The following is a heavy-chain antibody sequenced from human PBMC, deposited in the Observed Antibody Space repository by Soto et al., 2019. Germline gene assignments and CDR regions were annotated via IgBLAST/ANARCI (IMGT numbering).Heavy chain of an antibody. V-gene: IGHV3-23*01. Sequence: GGSLRLSCAASGFTFSSYAMSWVRQAPGKGLEWVSAISGSGGSTYYADSVKGRFTISRDNSKNTLYLQMNSLRAEDTAVYYCAKAGNFFPAAAYDAFDIWGQGTMVTVSS. CDR3: AKAGNFFPAAAYDAFDI. CDR2: ISGSGGST. CDR1: GFTFSSYA. J-gene: IGHJ3*02. D-gene: IGHD6-13*01.